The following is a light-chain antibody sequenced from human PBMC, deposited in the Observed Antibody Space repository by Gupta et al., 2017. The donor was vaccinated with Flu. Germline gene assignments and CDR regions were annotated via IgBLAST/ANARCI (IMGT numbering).Light chain of an antibody. J-gene: IGLJ1*01. CDR3: SSYTSSSTLYV. V-gene: IGLV2-14*03. CDR1: SSDVGGYNN. Sequence: QSALTQPASVSGSPGPSITSSCTGTSSDVGGYNNVSLYQQHQGKAPKLMIYEVSDRPSGVANRFSGSKSGNTASLTISGLQAEDEADYYCSSYTSSSTLYVFGTGTKVTVL. CDR2: EVS.